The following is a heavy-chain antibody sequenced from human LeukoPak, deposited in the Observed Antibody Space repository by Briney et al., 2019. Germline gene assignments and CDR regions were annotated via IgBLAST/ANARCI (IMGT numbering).Heavy chain of an antibody. CDR1: GGSMSPYH. CDR3: AAAYDSSGYYPY. Sequence: PSETLSLTCTVSGGSMSPYHWGWIRQPPGKGLEWIGYIYYSGSTNYNPSLKSRVTISVDTSKNQFSLKLSSVTAADTAVYYCAAAYDSSGYYPYWGQGTLVTVSS. V-gene: IGHV4-59*08. D-gene: IGHD3-22*01. J-gene: IGHJ4*02. CDR2: IYYSGST.